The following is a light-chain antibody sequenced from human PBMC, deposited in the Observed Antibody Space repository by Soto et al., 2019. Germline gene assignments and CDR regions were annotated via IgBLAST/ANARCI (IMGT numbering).Light chain of an antibody. CDR2: EAS. CDR1: QSISSW. Sequence: DIQMTQSPSTLSASVGDRVTITCRASQSISSWLAWYQQNPGKAPKLLIHEASSSEIGVPPRFSGSGFGTEFTLTISSLQPDDFATYYCQYYKESSTFGQGTRLEIK. V-gene: IGKV1-5*03. CDR3: QYYKESST. J-gene: IGKJ1*01.